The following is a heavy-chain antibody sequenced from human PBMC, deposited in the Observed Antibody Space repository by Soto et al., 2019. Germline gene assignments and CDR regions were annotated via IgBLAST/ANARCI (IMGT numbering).Heavy chain of an antibody. V-gene: IGHV1-18*01. J-gene: IGHJ4*02. CDR2: ISTYNDNT. CDR3: ARGGEVYYESTAYSLDF. CDR1: GYTFINYG. Sequence: QVQLVQSGAEVRKPGASVKVSCKCSGYTFINYGITWVRQAPGQGLEWIGWISTYNDNTDYAQSVQGRVTMATDTSTSTAYMDLRSLKSDDTAIYYCARGGEVYYESTAYSLDFWGQGTLVTVSS. D-gene: IGHD3-22*01.